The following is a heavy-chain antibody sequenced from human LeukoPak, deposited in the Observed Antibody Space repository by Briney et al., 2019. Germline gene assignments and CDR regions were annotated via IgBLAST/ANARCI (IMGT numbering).Heavy chain of an antibody. J-gene: IGHJ4*02. D-gene: IGHD4-11*01. CDR2: IKQDESEK. V-gene: IGHV3-7*01. Sequence: GGSLRLSCAASGFTFSSYWMSWVRQAPGKGLEWVANIKQDESEKYYVDSVKGRFTISRDDAGKTVYLQMSSLRPEDTGVYYCAKDAQRGFDYSNSLEYWGQGTPVTVST. CDR1: GFTFSSYW. CDR3: AKDAQRGFDYSNSLEY.